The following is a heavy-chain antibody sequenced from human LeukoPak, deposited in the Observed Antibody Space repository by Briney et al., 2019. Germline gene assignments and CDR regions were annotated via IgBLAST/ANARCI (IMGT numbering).Heavy chain of an antibody. CDR1: GYTFTSYA. D-gene: IGHD3-10*01. J-gene: IGHJ4*02. CDR2: INAGNGNT. CDR3: ARDDYYGSGSYNYFDY. Sequence: GASVKVSCKASGYTFTSYAMHWVRQAPGQRLEWMGWINAGNGNTKYSQKFQGRVTITRDTSASTAYMELSSLRSEDTAVYYCARDDYYGSGSYNYFDYWGQGTLVTVSS. V-gene: IGHV1-3*01.